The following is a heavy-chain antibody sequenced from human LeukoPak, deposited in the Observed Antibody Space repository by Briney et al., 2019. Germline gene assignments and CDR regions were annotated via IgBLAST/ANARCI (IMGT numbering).Heavy chain of an antibody. CDR3: ARDLGYSSA. Sequence: SETLSLTCTVSGGSISSGGYYWSWIRQPPGKGLEWIGCIYHSGSTYYNPSLKSRVTISVDRSKNQFSLKLSSVTAADTAVYYCARDLGYSSAWGQGTLVTVSS. J-gene: IGHJ5*02. CDR1: GGSISSGGYY. V-gene: IGHV4-30-2*01. D-gene: IGHD6-19*01. CDR2: IYHSGST.